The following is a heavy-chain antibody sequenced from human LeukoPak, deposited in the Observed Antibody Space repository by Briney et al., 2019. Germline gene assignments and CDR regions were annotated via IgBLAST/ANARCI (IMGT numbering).Heavy chain of an antibody. CDR2: INQSGNQK. Sequence: GGSLRLFCAASGFTFTKHWMSWVRQAPGKGLEWVANINQSGNQKYYVDSVKGRFTISRDNARNSLYLQMNSLRAEDTAVYYCAKDVGTSGNYSPSDYWGQGTLVTVSS. J-gene: IGHJ4*02. D-gene: IGHD3-10*01. CDR1: GFTFTKHW. CDR3: AKDVGTSGNYSPSDY. V-gene: IGHV3-7*03.